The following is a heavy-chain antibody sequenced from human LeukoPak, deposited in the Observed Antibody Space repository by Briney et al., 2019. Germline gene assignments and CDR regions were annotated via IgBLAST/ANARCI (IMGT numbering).Heavy chain of an antibody. D-gene: IGHD3-10*01. Sequence: GGSLRLSCAASGFTFTTYWMSWVRQLPGKGLEWVANINQDGTEKYYVDSVKGRFTISRDNAKNSLDLQMNSLRVEDTAIYYCVKVAKYYYGSETYYFFEHWGQGTPVTASS. V-gene: IGHV3-7*01. J-gene: IGHJ4*02. CDR3: VKVAKYYYGSETYYFFEH. CDR2: INQDGTEK. CDR1: GFTFTTYW.